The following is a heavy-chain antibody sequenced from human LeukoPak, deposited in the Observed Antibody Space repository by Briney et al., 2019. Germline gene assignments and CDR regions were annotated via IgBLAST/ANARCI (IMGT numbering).Heavy chain of an antibody. CDR1: GYSISSGYY. CDR2: IYYSGST. V-gene: IGHV4-61*01. J-gene: IGHJ6*03. CDR3: ARVVSNSVSYYYYYYMDV. Sequence: PSETLSLTCTVSGYSISSGYYWSWIRQPPGKGLEWIGYIYYSGSTNYNPSLKSRVTISVDTSKNQFSLKLSSVTAADTAVYYCARVVSNSVSYYYYYYMDVWGKGTTVTVSS. D-gene: IGHD4-11*01.